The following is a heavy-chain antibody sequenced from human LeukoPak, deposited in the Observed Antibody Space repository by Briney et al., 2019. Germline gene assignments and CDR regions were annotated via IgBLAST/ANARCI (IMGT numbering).Heavy chain of an antibody. D-gene: IGHD3-9*01. J-gene: IGHJ3*02. V-gene: IGHV4-4*07. CDR2: IYTSGST. Sequence: SETLSLTCTVSGGSISSYYWSWIRQPAGKGLEWIGRIYTSGSTNYNPSLKSRVTLSVDTSKNQFSLKLSSVTAADTAVYYCASILTGYYGPDAFDIWGQGTMVPVSS. CDR1: GGSISSYY. CDR3: ASILTGYYGPDAFDI.